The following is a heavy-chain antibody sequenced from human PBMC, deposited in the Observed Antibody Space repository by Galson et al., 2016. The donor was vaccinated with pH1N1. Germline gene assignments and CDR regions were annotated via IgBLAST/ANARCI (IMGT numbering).Heavy chain of an antibody. J-gene: IGHJ4*02. CDR3: ARTYYGEYIDF. V-gene: IGHV4-39*07. CDR1: GGPITNSDYY. Sequence: SETLSLTCVVSGGPITNSDYYWGWIRQPPGKGLDWITAIYYTGNTYYNPSLKSRVSISVDTSKNQFSLNVTSVTAADTAIYYCARTYYGEYIDFWGQGILVTVSS. CDR2: IYYTGNT. D-gene: IGHD4-17*01.